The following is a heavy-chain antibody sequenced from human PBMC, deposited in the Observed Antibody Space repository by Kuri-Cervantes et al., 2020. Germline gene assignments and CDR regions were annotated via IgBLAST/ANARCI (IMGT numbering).Heavy chain of an antibody. CDR1: GFTFTSSA. CDR2: IVVGSGNT. D-gene: IGHD3-3*01. V-gene: IGHV1-58*01. Sequence: SVKVSCKASGFTFTSSAVQWVRQARGQRLEWIGWIVVGSGNTNYAQKFQERVTITRDMSTSTAYMELSSLRSEDTAVYYCARDRDSVWSGYRPLDYWGQGTLVTVSS. CDR3: ARDRDSVWSGYRPLDY. J-gene: IGHJ4*02.